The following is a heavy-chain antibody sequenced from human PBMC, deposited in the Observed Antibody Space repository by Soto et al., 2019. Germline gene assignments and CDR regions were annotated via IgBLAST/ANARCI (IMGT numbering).Heavy chain of an antibody. CDR1: GFTFSSYS. CDR3: ASHTRDSSGYLYYFDY. V-gene: IGHV3-21*01. J-gene: IGHJ4*02. D-gene: IGHD3-22*01. Sequence: EVQLVESGGGLVKPGGSLRLSCAASGFTFSSYSMNWVRQAPGKGLEWFSSISSSSSYIYYADSVKGRFTISRDNAKKSLYLQMNSLRAEDTAVYYCASHTRDSSGYLYYFDYWCQGTLVTVYS. CDR2: ISSSSSYI.